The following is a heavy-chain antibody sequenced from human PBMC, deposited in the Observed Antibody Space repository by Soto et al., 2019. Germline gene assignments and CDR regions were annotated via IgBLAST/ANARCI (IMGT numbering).Heavy chain of an antibody. D-gene: IGHD3-10*01. CDR1: GGSFSSYY. CDR2: INRIGRA. CDR3: ARGGVDMIRGITGKRTWLDP. V-gene: IGHV4-34*01. J-gene: IGHJ5*02. Sequence: QVQLQQWGDGLLKPSETLSLTCAVYGGSFSSYYWNWIRQSPGKGLEWIGDINRIGRANYNPSLTGRVNMSVDSSKNQFYLRLTSVTAADTAMYYCARGGVDMIRGITGKRTWLDPWGQGTLVIVS.